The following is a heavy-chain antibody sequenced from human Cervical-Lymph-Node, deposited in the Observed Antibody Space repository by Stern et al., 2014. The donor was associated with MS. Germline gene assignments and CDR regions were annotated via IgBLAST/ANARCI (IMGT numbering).Heavy chain of an antibody. D-gene: IGHD4-17*01. CDR2: ISWDSGRL. Sequence: EVQLVESGGGLVQPGRSLRLSCAASGFTFDDYGMYLVRQTPGKGLEWVSGISWDSGRLGYADSVKGRFTISRDNAKNFLYLQMNSLRPEDTALYYCAKGGGDYGFGWFDPWGQGTLVTVSS. J-gene: IGHJ5*02. CDR1: GFTFDDYG. CDR3: AKGGGDYGFGWFDP. V-gene: IGHV3-9*01.